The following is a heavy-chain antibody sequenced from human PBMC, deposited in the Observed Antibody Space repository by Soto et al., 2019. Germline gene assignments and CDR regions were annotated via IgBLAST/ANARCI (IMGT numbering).Heavy chain of an antibody. D-gene: IGHD3-22*01. CDR2: IYYSGST. V-gene: IGHV4-30-4*01. J-gene: IGHJ5*02. CDR1: GGSISSGDYY. CDR3: ARESETYYYDSSGYKGVNWFDH. Sequence: SETLSLTCTVSGGSISSGDYYWSWIRQPPGKGLEWIGYIYYSGSTYYNPSLKSRVTISVDTSKNQFSLKLSSVTAADTAVYYCARESETYYYDSSGYKGVNWFDHWGQGTLVTVSS.